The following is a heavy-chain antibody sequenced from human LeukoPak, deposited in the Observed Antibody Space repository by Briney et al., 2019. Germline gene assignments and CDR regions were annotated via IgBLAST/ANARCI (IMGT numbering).Heavy chain of an antibody. J-gene: IGHJ4*02. CDR2: INPNSGGT. CDR1: GYTFTDYY. Sequence: ASVTVSCKASGYTFTDYYMHWVRQAPGQGLEWMGWINPNSGGTNYAQKFQGRVTMTRDTSISTAYMELSRLRSDDTAVYYCARLFDLSCSGGSCYSDYWGQGTLVTVSS. V-gene: IGHV1-2*02. CDR3: ARLFDLSCSGGSCYSDY. D-gene: IGHD2-15*01.